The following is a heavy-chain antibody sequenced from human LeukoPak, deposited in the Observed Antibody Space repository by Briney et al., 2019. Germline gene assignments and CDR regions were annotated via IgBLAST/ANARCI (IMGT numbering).Heavy chain of an antibody. J-gene: IGHJ6*03. CDR2: ISSSGSTI. V-gene: IGHV3-11*04. CDR3: AREGRGSSSWYEYYYYYYMDV. CDR1: GFTFGDYY. D-gene: IGHD6-13*01. Sequence: GGSLRLSCAASGFTFGDYYMSWIRQAPGKGLEWVSYISSSGSTIYYADSVKGRFTISRDNAKNSLYLQMNSLRAEDTAVYYCAREGRGSSSWYEYYYYYYMDVWGKGTTVTVSS.